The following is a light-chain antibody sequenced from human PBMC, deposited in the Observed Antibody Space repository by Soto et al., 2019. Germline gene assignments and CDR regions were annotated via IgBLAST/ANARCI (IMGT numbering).Light chain of an antibody. V-gene: IGKV3-20*01. J-gene: IGKJ3*01. CDR1: QSVSSSS. CDR3: QQYSISPT. Sequence: EIVLTQSPGTLSLSPGERATLSCRASQSVSSSSLAWYQQKPGQAPRLLIYGASSRATGIPDRFSGSGSGADFTLTISRLEPEDFAVYYCQQYSISPTFGPGTKVDIK. CDR2: GAS.